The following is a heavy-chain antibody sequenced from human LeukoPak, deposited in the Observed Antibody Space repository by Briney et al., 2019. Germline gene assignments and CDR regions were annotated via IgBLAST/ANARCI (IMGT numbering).Heavy chain of an antibody. J-gene: IGHJ3*02. V-gene: IGHV3-53*01. CDR3: ARETIAVAGTDAFDI. CDR2: IYSGGST. CDR1: GFTVSSNY. Sequence: TGGSLRLSCAASGFTVSSNYMSWVRQAPGKGLEWVSVIYSGGSTYYADSVKGRFTISRDNSKNTLYLQMNSLRAEDTAVYHCARETIAVAGTDAFDIWGQGTMVTVSS. D-gene: IGHD6-19*01.